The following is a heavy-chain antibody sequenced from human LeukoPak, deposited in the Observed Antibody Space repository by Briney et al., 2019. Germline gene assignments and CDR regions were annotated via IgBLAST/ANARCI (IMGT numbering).Heavy chain of an antibody. CDR1: GLTFSNYA. CDR3: ARSGYYSSFDY. CDR2: ISYDGSNK. J-gene: IGHJ4*02. V-gene: IGHV3-30*04. D-gene: IGHD3-3*01. Sequence: PGGSLRLSCAASGLTFSNYAMHWVRQAPGKGLEWVAIISYDGSNKYYADSVKGRFTISRDNSKNTLYLQMNSLRAEDTAVYYCARSGYYSSFDYWGQGTLVTVSS.